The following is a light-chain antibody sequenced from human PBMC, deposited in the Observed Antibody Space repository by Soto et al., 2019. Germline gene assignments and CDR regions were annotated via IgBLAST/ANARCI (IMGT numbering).Light chain of an antibody. Sequence: EIVFTQAPATLSLSPGERATLSGRARQSGSSYLAWYQQNPCQAPRLPIYDASNRASGIPARFSGSGAGTDFTLAISRLEREDFAVYYCQQRSNWPLTVGGGTKVEIK. CDR3: QQRSNWPLT. J-gene: IGKJ4*01. CDR2: DAS. V-gene: IGKV3-11*01. CDR1: QSGSSY.